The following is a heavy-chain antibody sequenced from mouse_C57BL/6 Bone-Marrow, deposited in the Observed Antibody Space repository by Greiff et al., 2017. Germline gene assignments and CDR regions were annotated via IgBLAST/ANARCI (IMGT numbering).Heavy chain of an antibody. CDR3: ARGGAAQATAWFAY. CDR1: GYTFTSYG. V-gene: IGHV1-81*01. CDR2: IYPRSGNT. Sequence: VQLQQSGAELARPGASVKLSCKASGYTFTSYGISWVKQRTGQGLEWLGEIYPRSGNTYYNEKVKGKGTLTADKSSRTAYMELRSLTSEDSAVYCCARGGAAQATAWFAYWGQGTLVTVSA. D-gene: IGHD3-2*02. J-gene: IGHJ3*01.